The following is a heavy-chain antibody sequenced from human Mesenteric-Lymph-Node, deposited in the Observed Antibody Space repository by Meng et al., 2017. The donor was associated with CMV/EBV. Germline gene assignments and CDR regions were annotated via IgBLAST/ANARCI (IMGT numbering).Heavy chain of an antibody. CDR1: GYSFTSYW. Sequence: CKSSGYSFTSYWIGWVRQMPGKGLEWMGIIYPGDSDTRYSPSFQGQVTISADKSISTAYLQWSSLKASDTAMYYCARTFQTGVGGMDVWGQGAMVTVSS. CDR2: IYPGDSDT. V-gene: IGHV5-51*01. CDR3: ARTFQTGVGGMDV. J-gene: IGHJ6*02. D-gene: IGHD3-16*01.